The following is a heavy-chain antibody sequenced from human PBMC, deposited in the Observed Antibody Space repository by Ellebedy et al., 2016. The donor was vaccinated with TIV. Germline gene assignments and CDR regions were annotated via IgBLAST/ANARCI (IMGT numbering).Heavy chain of an antibody. Sequence: MPSETLSLTCTVSGYSISSGYYWGWIRQPPGKGLEWVGNIYHIGNTYYNPSLRSRVTISVDTSKNQFSLKVSSVTATDTAVYYCARSRFRTTDDYFDPWGQGTLVTVSS. V-gene: IGHV4-38-2*02. CDR1: GYSISSGYY. D-gene: IGHD1-1*01. CDR2: IYHIGNT. J-gene: IGHJ5*02. CDR3: ARSRFRTTDDYFDP.